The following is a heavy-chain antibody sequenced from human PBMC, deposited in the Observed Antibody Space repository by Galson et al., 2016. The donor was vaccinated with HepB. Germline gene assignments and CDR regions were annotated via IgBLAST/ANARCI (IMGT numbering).Heavy chain of an antibody. CDR1: GFTFNDHA. J-gene: IGHJ4*02. D-gene: IGHD1-26*01. CDR3: AKDTFKRGSYAGVCDY. Sequence: SLRLSCAASGFTFNDHAMHWVRQVPGEGLEWVSAISWSGGSIGYADSVKGRFTISRDNAKNSLYLQMNSLRAEDTAFYYCAKDTFKRGSYAGVCDYWGQGTLVTVSS. CDR2: ISWSGGSI. V-gene: IGHV3-9*01.